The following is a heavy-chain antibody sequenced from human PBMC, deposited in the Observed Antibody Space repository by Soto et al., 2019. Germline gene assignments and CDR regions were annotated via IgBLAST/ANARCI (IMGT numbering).Heavy chain of an antibody. CDR3: AHGSGWLSDY. Sequence: QITLKESGPTLVKPTQTLTLTCSFSGFSLTSTAVGVNWIRQPPGKALEWLALIYWDDDNHFSPSLKSRLSVTKDTTKNHVVLTMTNMAPVDTATYYCAHGSGWLSDYWGQGILVTVSS. V-gene: IGHV2-5*02. D-gene: IGHD6-19*01. J-gene: IGHJ4*02. CDR2: IYWDDDN. CDR1: GFSLTSTAVG.